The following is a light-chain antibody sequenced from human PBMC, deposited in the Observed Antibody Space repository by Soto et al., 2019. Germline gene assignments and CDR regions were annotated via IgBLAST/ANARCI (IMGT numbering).Light chain of an antibody. CDR3: TSFTTSSTFV. CDR2: DVS. V-gene: IGLV2-14*01. CDR1: SSDVGRYNY. Sequence: SVIAQLASVSGSPGPSITITFTGTSSDVGRYNYVSWFQQHPGKAPKLLIYDVSNWPSGVSDRFSGSKSGNTASLTISGLQAEDEADYYCTSFTTSSTFVFGTGTKVTVL. J-gene: IGLJ1*01.